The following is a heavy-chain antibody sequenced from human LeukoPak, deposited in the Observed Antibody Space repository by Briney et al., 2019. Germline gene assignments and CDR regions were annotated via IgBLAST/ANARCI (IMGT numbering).Heavy chain of an antibody. Sequence: GRSLRLSCAASGFTFSSYAMHWVRQAPGKGLEWVAVISYDGSNKYYADSVKGRFTISRDNSKNTLYLQMNSLRAEDTAVYYCARDASITIFGVVTHYGMDVWGQGTMVTVSS. CDR3: ARDASITIFGVVTHYGMDV. CDR2: ISYDGSNK. D-gene: IGHD3-3*01. CDR1: GFTFSSYA. V-gene: IGHV3-30-3*01. J-gene: IGHJ6*02.